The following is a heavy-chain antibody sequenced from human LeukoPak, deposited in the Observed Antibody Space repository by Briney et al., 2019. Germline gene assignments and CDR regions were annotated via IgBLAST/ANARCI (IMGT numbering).Heavy chain of an antibody. CDR1: VGSVISSGGYC. Sequence: PSQTLSLTCTVSVGSVISSGGYCWSWTRQHPGKGLGWIGCIYYSGSTYYNPTLKCRVTISVDTSKNQFSLKLSSVTAADTAVYYCAAMPHLGYCSGGSCPIDYWGQGTLVTVSS. CDR2: IYYSGST. J-gene: IGHJ4*02. V-gene: IGHV4-31*03. CDR3: AAMPHLGYCSGGSCPIDY. D-gene: IGHD2-15*01.